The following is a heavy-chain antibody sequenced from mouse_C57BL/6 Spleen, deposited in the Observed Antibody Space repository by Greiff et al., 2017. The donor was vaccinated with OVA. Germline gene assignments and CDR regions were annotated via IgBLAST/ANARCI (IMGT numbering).Heavy chain of an antibody. V-gene: IGHV5-4*01. Sequence: EVHLVESGGGLVKPGGSLKLSCAASGFTFSSYAMSWVRQTPEKRLEWVATISDGGSYTYYPDNVKGRFTISRDNAKNNLYLQMSQLKTEDTAMYYCARSPYGSRYYCDYWGQGTTLTVSS. CDR3: ARSPYGSRYYCDY. CDR1: GFTFSSYA. J-gene: IGHJ2*01. CDR2: ISDGGSYT. D-gene: IGHD1-1*01.